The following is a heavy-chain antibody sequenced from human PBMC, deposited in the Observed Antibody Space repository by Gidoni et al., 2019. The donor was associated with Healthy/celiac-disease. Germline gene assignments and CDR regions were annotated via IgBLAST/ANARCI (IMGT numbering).Heavy chain of an antibody. CDR1: GGAISSGGYY. Sequence: QVQLQESGPGLVKPSQTGSGTCTVSGGAISSGGYYWSWIRQHPGKGLAWIGYIYYGGSTYYNPSLKIRVTLSVYTSKNPFSLKLSSVTSADTAVYYCSRGLRYFDCLPPYLDYWGQGTLVTVSS. D-gene: IGHD3-9*01. CDR2: IYYGGST. V-gene: IGHV4-31*03. J-gene: IGHJ4*02. CDR3: SRGLRYFDCLPPYLDY.